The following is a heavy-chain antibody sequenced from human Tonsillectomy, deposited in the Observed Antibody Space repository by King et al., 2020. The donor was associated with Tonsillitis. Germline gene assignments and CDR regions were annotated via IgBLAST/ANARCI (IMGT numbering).Heavy chain of an antibody. J-gene: IGHJ6*03. CDR1: GYGFTSYW. CDR3: ARGSNYYYYYMDV. D-gene: IGHD3-10*01. CDR2: IYPGETDT. Sequence: VQLVQSGAEVKKPGESLKISCKGSGYGFTSYWIGWVRQMPGKGLEWMGIIYPGETDTKYSPSFQGQVTISADKSISTAYLQWSSLKASDTAKYYCARGSNYYYYYMDVWGKGTTVTVSS. V-gene: IGHV5-51*03.